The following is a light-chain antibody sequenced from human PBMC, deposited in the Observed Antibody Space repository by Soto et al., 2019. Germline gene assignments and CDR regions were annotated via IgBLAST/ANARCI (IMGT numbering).Light chain of an antibody. CDR2: DAS. CDR1: QSVFTN. J-gene: IGKJ2*01. CDR3: QQRTNWRSYMYT. V-gene: IGKV3-11*01. Sequence: EIVLTQSPATLSLSPGESTTLSCKASQSVFTNLAWYKQKPGQPPRLLIYDASNRATGIPARFSGSGSGTDFTLTITSLEPEDFAIYYCQQRTNWRSYMYTFGQGTKLEIK.